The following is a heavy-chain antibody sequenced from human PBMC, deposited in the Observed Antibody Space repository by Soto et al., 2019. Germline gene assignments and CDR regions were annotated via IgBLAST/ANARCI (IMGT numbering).Heavy chain of an antibody. CDR2: ITWNSGYI. CDR1: GFTFDDYA. J-gene: IGHJ4*02. D-gene: IGHD6-13*01. V-gene: IGHV3-9*01. CDR3: AKALYGSSSSPIDY. Sequence: HPGGSLRLSCAASGFTFDDYAMHWGRQAPGKGLEWVSYITWNSGYIGYADSVKGRFTISRDNANNSLYLQMNSLKPEDTAFYYCAKALYGSSSSPIDYWGQGTLVTVSS.